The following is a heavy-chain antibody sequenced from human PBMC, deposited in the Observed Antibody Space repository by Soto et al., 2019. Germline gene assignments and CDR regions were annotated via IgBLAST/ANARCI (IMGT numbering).Heavy chain of an antibody. D-gene: IGHD3-10*01. V-gene: IGHV1-3*01. CDR3: ARGDVYGSGSYYNY. CDR2: INAGNGNT. Sequence: ASAKISCKASGYTFTSYAMHWVRQAPGQRLEWMGWINAGNGNTKYSQKFQGRVTITRDTSASTAYMELSSLRSEDTAVYYCARGDVYGSGSYYNYWGQGTLVTVSS. J-gene: IGHJ4*02. CDR1: GYTFTSYA.